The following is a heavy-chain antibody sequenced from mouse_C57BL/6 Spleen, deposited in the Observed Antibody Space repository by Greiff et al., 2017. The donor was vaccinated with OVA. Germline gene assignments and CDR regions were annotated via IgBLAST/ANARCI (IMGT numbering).Heavy chain of an antibody. CDR2: ISSGSSTI. V-gene: IGHV5-17*01. Sequence: DVKLVESGGGLVKPGGSLKLSCAASGFTFSDYGMHWVRQAPEKGLEWVAYISSGSSTIYYADTVKGRFTISRDNAKNTLFLQMTSLRSEDTAMYYCARRVITTVVADYFDYWGQGTTLTVSS. CDR3: ARRVITTVVADYFDY. CDR1: GFTFSDYG. D-gene: IGHD1-1*01. J-gene: IGHJ2*01.